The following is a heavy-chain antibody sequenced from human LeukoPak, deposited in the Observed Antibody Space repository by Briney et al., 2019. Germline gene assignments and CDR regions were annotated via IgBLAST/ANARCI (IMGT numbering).Heavy chain of an antibody. CDR1: GYSISGYY. D-gene: IGHD3-3*01. J-gene: IGHJ4*02. CDR3: ARGIFGVLRSFDY. V-gene: IGHV4-38-2*02. CDR2: IYYSGST. Sequence: PSETLSLTCTVAGYSISGYYWSWIRQPPGKGLEWIGSIYYSGSTYYNPSLKSRVTISVDTSKNQFSLKLSSVTAADTAVYYCARGIFGVLRSFDYWGQGTLVTVSS.